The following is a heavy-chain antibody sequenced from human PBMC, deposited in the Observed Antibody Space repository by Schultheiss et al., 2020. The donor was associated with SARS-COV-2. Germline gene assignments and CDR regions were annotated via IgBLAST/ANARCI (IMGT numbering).Heavy chain of an antibody. CDR1: SYSISRGYF. CDR2: INHSGST. CDR3: ARGLGVRPRDRDDAFDI. J-gene: IGHJ3*02. D-gene: IGHD3-10*01. Sequence: SETLSLTCTVFSYSISRGYFWSWIRQPPGKGLEWIGEINHSGSTNYNPSLKSRVTISVDTSKNQFSLKLSSVTAADTAVYYCARGLGVRPRDRDDAFDIWGQGTMVTVSS. V-gene: IGHV4-34*01.